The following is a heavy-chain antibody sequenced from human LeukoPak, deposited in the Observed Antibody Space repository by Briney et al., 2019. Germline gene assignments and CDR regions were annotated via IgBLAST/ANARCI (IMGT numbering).Heavy chain of an antibody. D-gene: IGHD1-26*01. CDR1: GFTFSSYA. Sequence: GGSLRLSCAASGFTFSSYAMSWIRQAPGKGLEWVSAISGSGGSTYYADSMKGRFTISRDSSNYTLYLQMNSLRAEDTAVYYCAKVGPNILGATGSYFDHWGQGTLVTVSS. V-gene: IGHV3-23*01. J-gene: IGHJ4*02. CDR2: ISGSGGST. CDR3: AKVGPNILGATGSYFDH.